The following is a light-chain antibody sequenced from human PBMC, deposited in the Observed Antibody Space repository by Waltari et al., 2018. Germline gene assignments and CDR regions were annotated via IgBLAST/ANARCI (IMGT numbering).Light chain of an antibody. Sequence: DIQMTQSPSSLSASVGDRVTITCRASQSISSYLNWYQQKPGKAPKLLIYAASSLQSGVPSRFSGSESGTDFTLTISSLQPEDFATYYCQQSYSIFTFGPGTKVDIK. CDR2: AAS. CDR1: QSISSY. J-gene: IGKJ3*01. CDR3: QQSYSIFT. V-gene: IGKV1-39*01.